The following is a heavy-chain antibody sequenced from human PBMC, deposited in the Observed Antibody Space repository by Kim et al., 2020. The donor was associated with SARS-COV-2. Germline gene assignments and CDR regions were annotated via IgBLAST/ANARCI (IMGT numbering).Heavy chain of an antibody. D-gene: IGHD5-18*01. V-gene: IGHV4-34*01. Sequence: SETLSLTCAVYGGSFSGYYWSWIRQPPGKGLEWIGEINHSGSTNYNPSLKSRVTISVDTSKNQFSLKLSSVTAADTAVYYCAREKKGGYNYGYYYYGMDVWGQGTTVTVSS. CDR1: GGSFSGYY. CDR3: AREKKGGYNYGYYYYGMDV. J-gene: IGHJ6*02. CDR2: INHSGST.